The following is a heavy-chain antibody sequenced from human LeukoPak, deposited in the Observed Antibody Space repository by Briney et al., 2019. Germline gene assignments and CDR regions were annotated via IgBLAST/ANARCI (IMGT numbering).Heavy chain of an antibody. CDR1: GGSISASY. Sequence: PSETLSLTCTVSGGSISASYWSWIRQPAGQGLEWIGRIYTSGSTSYNPSLKSRVTISVDTSKNQFSLKLSSVTAADTAVYYCARHGSKDRYDYWGQGTLVTVSS. D-gene: IGHD1-26*01. CDR3: ARHGSKDRYDY. J-gene: IGHJ4*02. CDR2: IYTSGST. V-gene: IGHV4-4*07.